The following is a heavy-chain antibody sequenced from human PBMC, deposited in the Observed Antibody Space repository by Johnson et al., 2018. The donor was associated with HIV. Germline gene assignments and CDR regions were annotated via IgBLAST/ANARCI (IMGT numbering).Heavy chain of an antibody. J-gene: IGHJ3*02. V-gene: IGHV3-9*01. CDR3: ARKKSCSSTSCYWDDAFDI. CDR1: GFTFDDYA. Sequence: VQLVETGGGLIQPGGSLRLSCAASGFTFDDYAMHWVRQAPGKGLEWVSGISWNSGSIGYADSVKGRFTISRDNPKNTLFLQMNSLRAEDTAVYYCARKKSCSSTSCYWDDAFDIWGQGTMVTVSS. D-gene: IGHD2-2*01. CDR2: ISWNSGSI.